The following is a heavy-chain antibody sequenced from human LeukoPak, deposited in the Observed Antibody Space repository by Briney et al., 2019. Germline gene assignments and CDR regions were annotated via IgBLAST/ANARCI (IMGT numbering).Heavy chain of an antibody. D-gene: IGHD3-3*01. J-gene: IGHJ4*02. CDR3: ARVKSPLRFLEWLPYYFDY. CDR1: GGSISSGDYY. V-gene: IGHV4-30-4*08. CDR2: IYYSGST. Sequence: SETLSLTCTVSGGSISSGDYYWRWIRQPPGKGLEWIGYIYYSGSTYYNASLKSRVTISVDTSKNQFSLKLSSVTAADTAVYYCARVKSPLRFLEWLPYYFDYWGQGTLVTVSS.